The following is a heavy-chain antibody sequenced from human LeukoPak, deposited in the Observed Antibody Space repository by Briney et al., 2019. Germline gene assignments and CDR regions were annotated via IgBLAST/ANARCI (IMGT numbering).Heavy chain of an antibody. CDR2: INPSSGST. CDR1: GYTFTSYY. J-gene: IGHJ5*02. V-gene: IGHV1-46*01. D-gene: IGHD3-10*01. CDR3: ARSDNMERTRTLWFGKSFNWFDP. Sequence: GASVKVSCKASGYTFTSYYMHWVRQAPGQGLEWMGIINPSSGSTSYAQKFQGRVTMTRDTSTSTVYMYLNSLRSEDTAVYYCARSDNMERTRTLWFGKSFNWFDPWGQGTLVTVSS.